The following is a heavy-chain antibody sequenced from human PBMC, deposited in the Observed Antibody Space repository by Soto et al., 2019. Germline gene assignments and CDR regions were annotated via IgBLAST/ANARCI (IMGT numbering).Heavy chain of an antibody. CDR1: GFTFSDYY. CDR2: TRNKANSYTT. CDR3: ARVSGYSYGYFYYYGMDV. J-gene: IGHJ6*02. V-gene: IGHV3-72*01. D-gene: IGHD5-18*01. Sequence: GESLRLSCAASGFTFSDYYMDWVRQAPGKGREWVGPTRNKANSYTTEYAASVKGRFTISRDDTKNSLYLQMNSLKTEGTAVYYCARVSGYSYGYFYYYGMDVWGQGTTVTVSS.